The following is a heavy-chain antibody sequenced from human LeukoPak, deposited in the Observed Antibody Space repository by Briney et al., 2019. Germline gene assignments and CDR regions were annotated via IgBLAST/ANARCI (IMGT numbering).Heavy chain of an antibody. V-gene: IGHV3-23*01. D-gene: IGHD5-18*01. CDR1: GFTFSRYG. CDR3: AKALTTGYSYDFFDY. Sequence: GGSLRLSCAASGFTFSRYGMSWVRQAPGEGLEWVSGISGRGDSTYHADSVKGRFTISRDNFKNTIYLHMNSLRAEDTAVYYCAKALTTGYSYDFFDYWGQGTLVTVSS. J-gene: IGHJ4*02. CDR2: ISGRGDST.